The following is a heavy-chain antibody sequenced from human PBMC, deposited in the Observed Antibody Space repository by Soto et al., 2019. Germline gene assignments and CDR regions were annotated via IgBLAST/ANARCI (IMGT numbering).Heavy chain of an antibody. CDR1: GFTFGIHA. D-gene: IGHD2-15*01. V-gene: IGHV3-23*01. Sequence: EVQLLESGGGLVQPGGSLRLSCAASGFTFGIHAMSWVRQAPGKGLEWVSFISGSGGSTYYADSVKGRFTISRDNSKKTLYLQMNRLRGKDTAVYYCGKGSAAANYFYYAPDVWGQGTTVTVSS. CDR2: ISGSGGST. J-gene: IGHJ6*02. CDR3: GKGSAAANYFYYAPDV.